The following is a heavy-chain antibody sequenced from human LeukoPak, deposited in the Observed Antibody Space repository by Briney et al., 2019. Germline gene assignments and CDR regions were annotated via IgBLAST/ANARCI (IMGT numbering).Heavy chain of an antibody. Sequence: GGSLRLSCAASGFTFSTYWMHWVRQAPGKGLVWVSRIKSDGSTNYADSVKGRFTISRDNAKNTVSLQMNSLRPEDTGVYYCARAPSEIGGYYPEYFRHWGQGTLVPVSS. CDR3: ARAPSEIGGYYPEYFRH. CDR2: IKSDGST. V-gene: IGHV3-74*01. J-gene: IGHJ1*01. CDR1: GFTFSTYW. D-gene: IGHD3-22*01.